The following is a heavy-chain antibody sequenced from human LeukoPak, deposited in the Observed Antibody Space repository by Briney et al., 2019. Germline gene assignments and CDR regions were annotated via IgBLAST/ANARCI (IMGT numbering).Heavy chain of an antibody. CDR1: GFSFSSYI. V-gene: IGHV3-21*01. CDR2: ISSSSAYV. CDR3: ATSIIALAGTVDY. Sequence: PGRSLRLSCAASGFSFSSYITNWVRQAPGKGPEWVSSISSSSAYVYYADSVKGRFTISRDNAKSSLFLQMNSLRDEDTAVYYCATSIIALAGTVDYWGQGTLVTVSS. J-gene: IGHJ4*02. D-gene: IGHD6-19*01.